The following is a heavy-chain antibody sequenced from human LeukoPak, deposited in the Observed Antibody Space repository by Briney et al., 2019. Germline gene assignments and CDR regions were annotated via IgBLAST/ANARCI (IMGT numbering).Heavy chain of an antibody. CDR3: ARGTWRYYFDY. CDR2: IYTSGST. J-gene: IGHJ4*02. V-gene: IGHV4-61*02. Sequence: PSETLSLTCTVSGGSISSGSYYWSWTRQPAGKGLEWIGRIYTSGSTNYNPSLKSRVTISVDTSKNQFSLKLSSVTAADTAVYYCARGTWRYYFDYWGQGTLVTVSS. CDR1: GGSISSGSYY. D-gene: IGHD3-3*01.